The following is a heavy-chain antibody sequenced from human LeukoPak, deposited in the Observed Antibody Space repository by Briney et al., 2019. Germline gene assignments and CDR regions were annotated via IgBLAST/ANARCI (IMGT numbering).Heavy chain of an antibody. J-gene: IGHJ4*02. Sequence: ASVKVSCKASGYTFTSYYMHWVRQAPGQGLEWMGIINPSGGSTSYAQKFQGRVTMTEDTSTGTAYMELRSLRSDDTAVYYCARTTVLRYFDWLPTLDYWGQGTLVTVSS. CDR1: GYTFTSYY. CDR2: INPSGGST. V-gene: IGHV1-46*01. CDR3: ARTTVLRYFDWLPTLDY. D-gene: IGHD3-9*01.